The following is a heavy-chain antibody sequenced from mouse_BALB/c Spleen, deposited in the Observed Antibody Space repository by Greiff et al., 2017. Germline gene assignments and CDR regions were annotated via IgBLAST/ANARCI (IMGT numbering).Heavy chain of an antibody. V-gene: IGHV14-3*02. J-gene: IGHJ2*01. CDR1: GFNIKDTY. CDR3: APYDGYYGDY. D-gene: IGHD2-3*01. Sequence: EVQLQESGAELVKPGASVKLSCTASGFNIKDTYMHWVKQRPEQGLEWIGRIDPANGNTKYDPKFQGKATITADTSSNTAYLQLSSLTSEDTAVYYCAPYDGYYGDYWGQGTTLTVSS. CDR2: IDPANGNT.